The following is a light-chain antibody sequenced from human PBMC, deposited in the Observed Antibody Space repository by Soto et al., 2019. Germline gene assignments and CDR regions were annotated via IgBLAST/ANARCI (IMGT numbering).Light chain of an antibody. J-gene: IGKJ1*01. CDR3: QQYYGFSRT. V-gene: IGKV1-5*01. CDR1: QSISTW. CDR2: DAF. Sequence: IRMTQSPSTLSASVGDRVTITCRASQSISTWLAWYQQKPGKAPKLLISDAFSLQSGVPSRFSGSGSGTEFTLTISSLQADDFATYYCQQYYGFSRTFGQGPKVETK.